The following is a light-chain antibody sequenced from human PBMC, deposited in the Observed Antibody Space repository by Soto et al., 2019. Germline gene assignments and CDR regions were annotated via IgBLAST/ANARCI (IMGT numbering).Light chain of an antibody. CDR3: QQYHTSSIT. V-gene: IGKV1-5*03. Sequence: DIQMTQSPSTLSASVGDRVTITCRASQSISSWLVWYQQKPGKAPKLLIYKASSLESGVPSRFSGSGSGTEFTLSIDSLQPDDFATYYCQQYHTSSITFGQGTRLEIK. CDR1: QSISSW. CDR2: KAS. J-gene: IGKJ5*01.